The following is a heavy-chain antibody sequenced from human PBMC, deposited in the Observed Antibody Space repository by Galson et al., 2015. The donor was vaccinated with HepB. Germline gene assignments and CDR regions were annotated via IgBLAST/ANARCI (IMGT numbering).Heavy chain of an antibody. CDR1: GGTFSSYA. CDR3: ARVSERWGYYYYGMDV. CDR2: IIPIFGIA. D-gene: IGHD4-23*01. V-gene: IGHV1-69*13. Sequence: SVTVSCKASGGTFSSYAISWVRQAPGQGLEWMGGIIPIFGIASYAQKFQGRVTITADESTSTAYMELSSLRSEDTAVYYCARVSERWGYYYYGMDVWGQGTTVTVSS. J-gene: IGHJ6*02.